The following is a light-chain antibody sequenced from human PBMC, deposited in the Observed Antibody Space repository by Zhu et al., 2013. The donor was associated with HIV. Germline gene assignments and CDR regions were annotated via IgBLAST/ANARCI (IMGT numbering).Light chain of an antibody. J-gene: IGKJ1*01. V-gene: IGKV3-20*01. Sequence: EIVLTQSPGTLSLSPGERATLFCRASQSVSSGHLAWYQQKPGQAPRLLIYGASSRATGIPDRFSGSGSGTDFTLTISRLESEDFAVYFCQQYGDAPPWTFGQGTNVEIK. CDR1: QSVSSGH. CDR3: QQYGDAPPWT. CDR2: GAS.